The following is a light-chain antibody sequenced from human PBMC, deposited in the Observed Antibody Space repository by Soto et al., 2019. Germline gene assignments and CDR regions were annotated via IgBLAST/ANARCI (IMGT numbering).Light chain of an antibody. CDR3: CSYAGDVV. Sequence: QSALTQPASVSGSPGQSITISCTGTSSDVWTYNLVSWYQQHPGKAPKLMIYEGSKRPSGVSSRFSGSTSANTASLTISGLQAEDEADFYCCSYAGDVVFGGGTKVTVL. J-gene: IGLJ2*01. CDR2: EGS. CDR1: SSDVWTYNL. V-gene: IGLV2-23*01.